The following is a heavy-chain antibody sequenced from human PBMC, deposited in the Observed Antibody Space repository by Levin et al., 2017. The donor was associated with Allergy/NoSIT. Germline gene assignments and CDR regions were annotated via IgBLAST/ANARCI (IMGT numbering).Heavy chain of an antibody. V-gene: IGHV1-69*01. J-gene: IGHJ5*02. CDR2: IIPIFGTA. D-gene: IGHD6-19*01. Sequence: KISCKASGGTFSSYAISWVRQAPGQGLEWMGGIIPIFGTANYAQKFQGRVTITADESTSTAYMELSSLRSEDTAVYYCARDRAAAYSSGWYGWFDPWGQGTLVTVSS. CDR3: ARDRAAAYSSGWYGWFDP. CDR1: GGTFSSYA.